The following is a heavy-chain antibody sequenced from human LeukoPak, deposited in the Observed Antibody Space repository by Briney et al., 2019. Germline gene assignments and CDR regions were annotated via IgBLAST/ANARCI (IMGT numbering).Heavy chain of an antibody. V-gene: IGHV3-53*01. CDR2: ITDVGDI. CDR1: GFNVGTNY. D-gene: IGHD2-15*01. CDR3: TRDRGGSPTDVFDY. J-gene: IGHJ4*02. Sequence: GGSLRLSCTLFGFNVGTNYMTWVRQAPGKGLEWVSTITDVGDIFYTYSVRGRFTISRDNSKNTVYMQMDGLRAEDTAVYYCTRDRGGSPTDVFDYWGQGTLVTVSS.